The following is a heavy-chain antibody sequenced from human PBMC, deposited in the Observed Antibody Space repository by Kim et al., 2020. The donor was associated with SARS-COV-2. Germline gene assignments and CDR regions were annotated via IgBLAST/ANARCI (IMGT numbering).Heavy chain of an antibody. CDR3: ARGVGYYAMSGSTCRY. CDR1: GFTFSSYS. Sequence: GGSLRLSCAASGFTFSSYSMHWVRQAPGKGLEWVAVITYDGSKKYYADSVKGRFTISRDNAKNTLYLQMNSLRAEDTAVYYFARGVGYYAMSGSTCRYWG. V-gene: IGHV3-30-3*01. CDR2: ITYDGSKK. D-gene: IGHD3-22*01. J-gene: IGHJ4*01.